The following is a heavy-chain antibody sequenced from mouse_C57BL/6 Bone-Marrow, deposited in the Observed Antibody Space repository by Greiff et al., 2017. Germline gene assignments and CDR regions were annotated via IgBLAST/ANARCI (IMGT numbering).Heavy chain of an antibody. D-gene: IGHD2-1*01. CDR2: INPGSGGT. CDR1: GYAFTNYL. CDR3: AREVGNYGAY. Sequence: VQLQQSGAELVRPGTSVKVSCKASGYAFTNYLIEWVKQRPGQGLEWIGVINPGSGGTNYNEKFKGKATLTADKSSSTAYMQISSLTSEDAAVYFCAREVGNYGAYWGQGTLVTVSA. J-gene: IGHJ3*01. V-gene: IGHV1-54*01.